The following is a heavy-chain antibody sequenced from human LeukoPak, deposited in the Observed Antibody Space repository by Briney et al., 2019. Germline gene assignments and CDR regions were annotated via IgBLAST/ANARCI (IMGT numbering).Heavy chain of an antibody. CDR3: ARANSNVLRYFDRLPNFDY. CDR1: GFTFSSYG. V-gene: IGHV3-33*01. J-gene: IGHJ4*02. Sequence: GRSLRLSCAASGFTFSSYGMHWVRQAPGKGLEWVAVIWYDGSNKYYADSVKGRFTISRDNSKNTLYLQMNSLRAEDTAVYYCARANSNVLRYFDRLPNFDYWGQGTLVTVSS. CDR2: IWYDGSNK. D-gene: IGHD3-9*01.